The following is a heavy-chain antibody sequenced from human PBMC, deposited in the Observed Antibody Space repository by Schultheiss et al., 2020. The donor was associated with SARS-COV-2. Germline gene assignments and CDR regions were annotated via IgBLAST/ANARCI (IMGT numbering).Heavy chain of an antibody. CDR3: ASDGSPLPRMDV. D-gene: IGHD1-26*01. Sequence: GGSLRLSCAASGFTVSSNYMSWVRQAPGKGLEWVSAISGSGGSTYYADSVKGRFTISRDNAKNSLFLQMNSLRAEDTAVYYCASDGSPLPRMDVWGQGTTVTVSS. CDR1: GFTVSSNY. J-gene: IGHJ6*02. CDR2: ISGSGGST. V-gene: IGHV3-23*01.